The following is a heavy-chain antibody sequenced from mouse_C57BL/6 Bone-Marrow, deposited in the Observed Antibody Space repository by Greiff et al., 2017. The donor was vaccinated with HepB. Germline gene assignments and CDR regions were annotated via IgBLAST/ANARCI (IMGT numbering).Heavy chain of an antibody. V-gene: IGHV2-2*01. J-gene: IGHJ3*01. CDR3: ARTSLYSDSGAWFAY. D-gene: IGHD2-4*01. CDR2: IWSGGST. CDR1: GFSLTSYG. Sequence: VKLQESGPGLVQPSQSLSITCTVSGFSLTSYGVHWVRQSPGKGLEWLGVIWSGGSTDYNAAFISRLSISKDNSKSQVFFKMNRLQADDTAIYYCARTSLYSDSGAWFAYWGQGTLVTVSA.